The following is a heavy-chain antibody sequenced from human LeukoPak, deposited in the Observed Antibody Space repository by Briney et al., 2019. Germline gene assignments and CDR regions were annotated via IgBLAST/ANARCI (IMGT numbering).Heavy chain of an antibody. CDR1: GFTFSSYG. J-gene: IGHJ4*02. D-gene: IGHD1-26*01. CDR2: IWYDGSNK. V-gene: IGHV3-33*03. CDR3: AKADSGSYSFSCFDY. Sequence: PGRSLRLSCAASGFTFSSYGMHWVRQAPGKGLELVAVIWYDGSNKYYADSVKGRFTISRDNAKNSLYLQMNSLRAEDTALYYCAKADSGSYSFSCFDYWGQGTLVTVSS.